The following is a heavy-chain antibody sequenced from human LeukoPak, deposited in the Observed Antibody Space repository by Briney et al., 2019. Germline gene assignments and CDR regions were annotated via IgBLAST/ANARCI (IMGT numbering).Heavy chain of an antibody. CDR2: INPNSGGT. J-gene: IGHJ4*02. V-gene: IGHV1-2*02. CDR1: RYTFTGYY. CDR3: ARSCSSGWLEGYYFDY. Sequence: ASVKVSCKASRYTFTGYYMHWVRQAPGQGLEWMGWINPNSGGTSYAQRFQGRVTLTRDTSISTAYMELSRLRSDDTAVYYCARSCSSGWLEGYYFDYWGQGTLVTVSS. D-gene: IGHD6-19*01.